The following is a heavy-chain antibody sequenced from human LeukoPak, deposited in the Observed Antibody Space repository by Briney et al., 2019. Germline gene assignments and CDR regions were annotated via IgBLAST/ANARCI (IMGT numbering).Heavy chain of an antibody. D-gene: IGHD5-18*01. CDR1: GLRFSTYS. CDR3: ARGSDTAMVGNAFDM. V-gene: IGHV3-23*01. Sequence: QTGGSLRLSCAGSGLRFSTYSMSWVRQAPGKGLEWVSGISDSGRSTYYSNSVRGRFTISRDNSQNTLYLQLNSLRADDTAVYYCARGSDTAMVGNAFDMWGQGTMVIVSS. CDR2: ISDSGRST. J-gene: IGHJ3*02.